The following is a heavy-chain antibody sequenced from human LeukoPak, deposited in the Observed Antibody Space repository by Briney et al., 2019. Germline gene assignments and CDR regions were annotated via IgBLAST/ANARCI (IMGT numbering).Heavy chain of an antibody. CDR2: ISSSSSTI. CDR1: GFTFSSYS. D-gene: IGHD4-23*01. CDR3: ARDAGFGGNSDYYYMDV. J-gene: IGHJ6*03. V-gene: IGHV3-48*01. Sequence: PGGSLRLSCAASGFTFSSYSMNWVRQALGKGLEWVSYISSSSSTIYYADSVKGRFTISRDYAKNSLYLQMNSLRAEDTAVYYCARDAGFGGNSDYYYMDVWGKGTTVTVSS.